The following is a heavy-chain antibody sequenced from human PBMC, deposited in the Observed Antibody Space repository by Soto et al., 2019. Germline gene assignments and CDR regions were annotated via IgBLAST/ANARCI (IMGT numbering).Heavy chain of an antibody. J-gene: IGHJ6*02. CDR2: SIPIFGTA. D-gene: IGHD4-17*01. V-gene: IGHV1-69*01. Sequence: QVQLVQSGAEVKKPGSSVKVSCKASGGTFSSYAISWVRQAPGQGLEWMGGSIPIFGTANYAQKFQGRVTITADESTSTAYMELSSVRSEDTAVYYCARGEGVYAVTPKIGMDVWGQGTTVTVSS. CDR3: ARGEGVYAVTPKIGMDV. CDR1: GGTFSSYA.